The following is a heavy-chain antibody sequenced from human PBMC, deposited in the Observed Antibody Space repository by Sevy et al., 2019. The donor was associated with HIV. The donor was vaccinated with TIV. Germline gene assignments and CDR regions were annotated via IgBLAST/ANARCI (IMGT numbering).Heavy chain of an antibody. V-gene: IGHV4-61*01. D-gene: IGHD2-8*02. J-gene: IGHJ6*02. CDR1: GGSVSSGSYY. Sequence: SETLSLTCTVSGGSVSSGSYYWSWIRQPPGKGLECIGYIYYSGSTNYNPSLKSRVTISVDPSKNQFSLKLSSVTAADTAVDYCARRGGLVDGGMDVWGQGTTVTVSS. CDR2: IYYSGST. CDR3: ARRGGLVDGGMDV.